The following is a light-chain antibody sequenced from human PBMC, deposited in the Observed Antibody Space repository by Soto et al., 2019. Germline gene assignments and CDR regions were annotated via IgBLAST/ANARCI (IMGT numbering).Light chain of an antibody. CDR2: GAS. CDR3: QQYGSSPRT. V-gene: IGKV3-20*01. Sequence: EIVLTQSPRTLSLSPGERATLSCRASQSVSSSYLACYQQKPGQAPRLLIYGASSMATGIPDRLRGSESGTDFTLTISRLEPEDFAVYYCQQYGSSPRTFGQGTKVDIK. CDR1: QSVSSSY. J-gene: IGKJ1*01.